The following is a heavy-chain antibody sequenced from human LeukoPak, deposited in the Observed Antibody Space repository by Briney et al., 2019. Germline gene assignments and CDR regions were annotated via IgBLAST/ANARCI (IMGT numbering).Heavy chain of an antibody. V-gene: IGHV3-48*03. CDR2: ISSSGSTI. Sequence: GGSLRLSCAASGFTFSSYEMNWVRQAPGKGLEWVSYISSSGSTIYYADSVKVRFTISRDNAKNSLYLQMNSLRAEDTAVYYCAELGITMIGDVWGKGTTVTISS. D-gene: IGHD3-10*02. CDR1: GFTFSSYE. J-gene: IGHJ6*04. CDR3: AELGITMIGDV.